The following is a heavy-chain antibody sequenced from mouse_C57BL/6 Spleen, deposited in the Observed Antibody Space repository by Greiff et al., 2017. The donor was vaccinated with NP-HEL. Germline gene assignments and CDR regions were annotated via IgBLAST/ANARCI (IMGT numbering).Heavy chain of an antibody. CDR2: ISSGSSTI. J-gene: IGHJ1*03. V-gene: IGHV5-17*01. CDR3: ARPRGYYWYFDV. CDR1: GFTFSDYG. Sequence: EVKLVESGGGLVKPGGSLKLSCAASGFTFSDYGMHWVRQAPEKGLEWVAYISSGSSTIYYADTVKGRFTISRDNAKNTLFLPMTSLRSEDTAMYYCARPRGYYWYFDVWGTGTTVTVSS. D-gene: IGHD2-2*01.